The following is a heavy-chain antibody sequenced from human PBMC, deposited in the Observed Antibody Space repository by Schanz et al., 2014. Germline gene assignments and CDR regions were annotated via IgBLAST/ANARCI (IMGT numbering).Heavy chain of an antibody. J-gene: IGHJ3*02. Sequence: QVQLVESGGGVVQPGRSLRLSCAASGFTFSAYGMHWVRQAPGKGLEWVAVIWYDGNNKYYADSVKGRFTISRDNSKNTLYLQMNSLRAEDTVLYYCAKDPHRDYGGKPQAFDIWGQGTMVTVSS. D-gene: IGHD4-17*01. CDR1: GFTFSAYG. CDR2: IWYDGNNK. CDR3: AKDPHRDYGGKPQAFDI. V-gene: IGHV3-33*06.